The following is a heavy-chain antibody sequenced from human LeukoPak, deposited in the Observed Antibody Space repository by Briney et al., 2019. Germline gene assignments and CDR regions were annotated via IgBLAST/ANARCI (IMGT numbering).Heavy chain of an antibody. D-gene: IGHD3-22*01. CDR3: ARQKGDVYYYDSSGYPFDY. V-gene: IGHV4-59*08. Sequence: PSETLSLTCTVSGGSISSYYWSWIRQPPGKGLEWIGYIYYSGSTNYNPSLKSRVTISVDTSENQFSLKLSSVTAADTAVYYCARQKGDVYYYDSSGYPFDYWGQGTLVTVSS. CDR1: GGSISSYY. CDR2: IYYSGST. J-gene: IGHJ4*02.